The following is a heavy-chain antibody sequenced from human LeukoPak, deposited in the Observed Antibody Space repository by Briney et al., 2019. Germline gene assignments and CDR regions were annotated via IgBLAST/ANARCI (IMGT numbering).Heavy chain of an antibody. J-gene: IGHJ4*02. Sequence: PSETLSLTCTVSGGSISSYCWSWIRQPPGKGLEWIGYIYYSGSTNYNPSLKSRVTISVDTSKNQFSLKLSSVTAADTAVYYCARHGHPPDPFDYWGQGTLVTVSS. V-gene: IGHV4-59*08. CDR2: IYYSGST. CDR1: GGSISSYC. CDR3: ARHGHPPDPFDY.